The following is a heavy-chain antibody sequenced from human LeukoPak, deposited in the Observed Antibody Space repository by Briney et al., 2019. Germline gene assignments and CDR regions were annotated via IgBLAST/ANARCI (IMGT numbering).Heavy chain of an antibody. V-gene: IGHV3-30*18. CDR2: ISYDGSNK. J-gene: IGHJ4*02. CDR1: GFTFSSYG. D-gene: IGHD3-9*01. Sequence: GGSLRVSCAASGFTFSSYGMHWVRQAPGKGLEWVAVISYDGSNKYYADSVKGRFTISRDNSKNTLCLQMNSLRAEDTAVYYCAKDDASDYDILMSPPDYWGQGTLVTVSS. CDR3: AKDDASDYDILMSPPDY.